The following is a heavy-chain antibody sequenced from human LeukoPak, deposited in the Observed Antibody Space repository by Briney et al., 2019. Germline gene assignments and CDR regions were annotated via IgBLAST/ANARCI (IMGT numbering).Heavy chain of an antibody. D-gene: IGHD6-19*01. V-gene: IGHV4-4*07. J-gene: IGHJ5*02. CDR3: AREIAVAGRGNWFDP. Sequence: PSETLSLTCTVSGGSISSYYWSWIRQPAGKGLEWIGRIYTSGSTNYNPSLKSRVTMSVDTSKNQFSLKLSSVTAADTAVYYCAREIAVAGRGNWFDPGAREPWSPSPQ. CDR2: IYTSGST. CDR1: GGSISSYY.